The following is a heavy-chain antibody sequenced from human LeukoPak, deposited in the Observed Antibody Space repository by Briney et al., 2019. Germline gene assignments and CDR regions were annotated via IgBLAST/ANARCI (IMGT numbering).Heavy chain of an antibody. CDR3: ARHATRSGYYPDAFDI. D-gene: IGHD3-22*01. Sequence: GESLKISCKGSGYSFTSYWIGWVRQMPGKGLEWMGIIYPGDSDTRYSPSFQGQVTISADKSISTAHLQWSSLKASDTAMYYCARHATRSGYYPDAFDIWGQGTMVTVSS. CDR2: IYPGDSDT. J-gene: IGHJ3*02. CDR1: GYSFTSYW. V-gene: IGHV5-51*01.